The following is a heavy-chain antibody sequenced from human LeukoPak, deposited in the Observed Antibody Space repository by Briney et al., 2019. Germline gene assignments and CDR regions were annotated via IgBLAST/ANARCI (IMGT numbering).Heavy chain of an antibody. V-gene: IGHV4-39*01. CDR3: SVSSGSDAYESSFDY. Sequence: SETLSLTCTVSGGSISSSSYYWGWLRQRPGTGVEWIGSIYYSGSTYYNPSLKSRVTISVDTYKNQFSLKLSTVTTADTTVNYCSVSSGSDAYESSFDYWGQGTLVTVSS. CDR1: GGSISSSSYY. CDR2: IYYSGST. J-gene: IGHJ4*02. D-gene: IGHD1-26*01.